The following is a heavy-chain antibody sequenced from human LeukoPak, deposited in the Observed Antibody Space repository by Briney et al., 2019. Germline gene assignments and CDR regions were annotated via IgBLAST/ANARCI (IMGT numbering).Heavy chain of an antibody. CDR1: GGSIRSSYYY. D-gene: IGHD2-2*01. CDR3: ARAGAYCSTTSCACDS. V-gene: IGHV4-39*07. CDR2: IYDSGST. Sequence: SETLSLTCTVSGGSIRSSYYYWGWIRQPPGKGLEWIGSIYDSGSTYYNPSLKSRVTISLDTSKNQFSLKLNSMTAADTAIYYCARAGAYCSTTSCACDSWGQGTLATVSS. J-gene: IGHJ4*02.